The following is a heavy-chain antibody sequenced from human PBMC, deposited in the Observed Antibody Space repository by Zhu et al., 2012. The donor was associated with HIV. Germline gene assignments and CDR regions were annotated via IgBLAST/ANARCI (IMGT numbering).Heavy chain of an antibody. V-gene: IGHV4-38-2*02. CDR2: IYHSGTT. Sequence: QVQLQESGPGLVKPSKTLSLTCTVSGYSIRSGYYWGWIRQPPGKDLEWIGSIYHSGTTYYNPSLKSRVTISVDTSEKQFSLKLNSVTAADTAVYYCARGDSYYDTLGCFCICGVQGTMVTVSS. CDR3: ARGDSYYDTLGCFCIC. J-gene: IGHJ3*01. CDR1: GYSIRSGYY. D-gene: IGHD3-22*01.